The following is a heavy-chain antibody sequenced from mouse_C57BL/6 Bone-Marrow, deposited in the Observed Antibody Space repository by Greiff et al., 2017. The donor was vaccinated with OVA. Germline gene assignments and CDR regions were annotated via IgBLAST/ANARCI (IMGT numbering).Heavy chain of an antibody. J-gene: IGHJ2*01. CDR2: ISSGGSYT. V-gene: IGHV5-6*01. CDR3: ARHGSYDYNFDY. Sequence: EVQGVESGGDLVKPGGSLKLSCAASGFTFSSYGMSWVRQTPDKRLEWVATISSGGSYTYYPDSVKGRFTISRDNAKNTLYLQMSSLKSEDTAMYYCARHGSYDYNFDYWGQGTTLTVSS. CDR1: GFTFSSYG. D-gene: IGHD2-4*01.